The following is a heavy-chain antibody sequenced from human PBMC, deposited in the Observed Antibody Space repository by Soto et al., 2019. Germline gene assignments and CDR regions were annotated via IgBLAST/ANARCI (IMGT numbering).Heavy chain of an antibody. CDR3: ARAYYDTSGYSLDP. Sequence: SETLSLTCSVSGGSISSNSYYWGWIRQPPGKGLEWIGNIYYSGSTNYNPSLKSRVIISVDTSKNQFSLRLSSVTAADTAVYYCARAYYDTSGYSLDPWGQGTLVTVS. D-gene: IGHD3-22*01. V-gene: IGHV4-39*07. J-gene: IGHJ5*02. CDR2: IYYSGST. CDR1: GGSISSNSYY.